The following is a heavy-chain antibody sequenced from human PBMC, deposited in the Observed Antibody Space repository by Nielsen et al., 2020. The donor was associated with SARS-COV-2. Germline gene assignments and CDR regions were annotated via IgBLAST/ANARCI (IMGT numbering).Heavy chain of an antibody. J-gene: IGHJ4*02. V-gene: IGHV4-30-4*01. CDR1: GGSISSGDYY. CDR3: ARVIIVGATFDY. CDR2: IYYSGST. Sequence: LRLSCTVSGGSISSGDYYWSWIRQPPGKGLEWIGYIYYSGSTYYNPSLKSRVTISVDTSKNQFSLKLSSVTAADTAVYYCARVIIVGATFDYWGQGILVTVSS. D-gene: IGHD1-26*01.